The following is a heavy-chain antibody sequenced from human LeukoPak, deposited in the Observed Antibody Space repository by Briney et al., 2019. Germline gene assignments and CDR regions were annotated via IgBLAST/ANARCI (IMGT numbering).Heavy chain of an antibody. CDR1: GFTFSSYW. D-gene: IGHD3-22*01. CDR2: INSDGSST. Sequence: GGSLRLSCAASGFTFSSYWMHWVRQAPGKGLVWVSRINSDGSSTSYADSVKGRFTISRDNAKNTLHLQMNSLRAEDTAVYYCARDRFTMIVAPPDYWGQGTLVTVSS. J-gene: IGHJ4*02. CDR3: ARDRFTMIVAPPDY. V-gene: IGHV3-74*01.